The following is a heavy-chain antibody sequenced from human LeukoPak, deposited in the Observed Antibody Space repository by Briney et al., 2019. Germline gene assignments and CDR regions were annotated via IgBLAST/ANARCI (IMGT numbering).Heavy chain of an antibody. CDR1: GFTFSSYA. J-gene: IGHJ5*02. Sequence: GGSLRLSCAASGFTFSSYAMSWARQAPGKGLEWVSASSGSGGSTYYADSVKGRFTISRDNSKNTLYLQMNSLRAEDTAVYYCAKDESPHFYDSSGYYASWGQGTLVTVSS. V-gene: IGHV3-23*01. CDR3: AKDESPHFYDSSGYYAS. D-gene: IGHD3-22*01. CDR2: SSGSGGST.